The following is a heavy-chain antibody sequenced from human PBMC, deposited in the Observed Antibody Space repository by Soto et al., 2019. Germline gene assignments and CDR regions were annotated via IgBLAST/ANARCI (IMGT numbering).Heavy chain of an antibody. D-gene: IGHD3-3*01. V-gene: IGHV1-2*02. CDR2: INPNSGGT. CDR1: GYTFTGYY. CDR3: ARDPRPPSGWLGFWEYGMDV. J-gene: IGHJ6*02. Sequence: ASVKVSCKASGYTFTGYYMHWVRQAPGQGLEWMGWINPNSGGTNYAQKFQGRVTMTRDTSISTAYMELSRLRSDGTAVYYCARDPRPPSGWLGFWEYGMDVWGQGTTVTVSS.